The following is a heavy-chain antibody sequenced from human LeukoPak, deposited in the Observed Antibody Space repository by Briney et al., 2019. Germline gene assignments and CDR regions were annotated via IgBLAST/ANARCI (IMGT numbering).Heavy chain of an antibody. CDR2: INHSGST. D-gene: IGHD1-1*01. V-gene: IGHV4-34*01. Sequence: SETLSLTCTVSGGSVSSYYWSWIRQPPGKGLEWIGEINHSGSTNYNPSLKSRVTISVDTSKNQFSLKLSSVTAADTAVYYCARTTQGGIFDYWGQGTLVTVSS. CDR1: GGSVSSYY. CDR3: ARTTQGGIFDY. J-gene: IGHJ4*02.